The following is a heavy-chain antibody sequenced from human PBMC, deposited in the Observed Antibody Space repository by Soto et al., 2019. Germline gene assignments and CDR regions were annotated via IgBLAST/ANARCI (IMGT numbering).Heavy chain of an antibody. CDR1: GFTFSSYA. Sequence: PGGSLRLSCAASGFTFSSYAMSWVRQAPGKGLEWVSAISGSGGSTYYADSVKGRFTISRDNSKNALYLQMNSLRAEDTAVYYCAKEGPLGVVILRLYYYYMDVWGKGTTVTVSS. CDR2: ISGSGGST. V-gene: IGHV3-23*01. D-gene: IGHD3-22*01. J-gene: IGHJ6*03. CDR3: AKEGPLGVVILRLYYYYMDV.